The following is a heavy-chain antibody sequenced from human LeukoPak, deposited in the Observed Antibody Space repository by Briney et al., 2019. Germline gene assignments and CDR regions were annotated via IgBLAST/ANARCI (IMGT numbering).Heavy chain of an antibody. Sequence: PGESLKISCKGSGYSFTSYWIGWVRQMPGKGLEWMGIIYPGDSDTRYSPSFQGQVTISADKSISTAYLQWSSLKASDTAMYYCARHTKIAAAWSPVDYWGQGTLVTVSS. J-gene: IGHJ4*02. V-gene: IGHV5-51*01. D-gene: IGHD6-13*01. CDR3: ARHTKIAAAWSPVDY. CDR1: GYSFTSYW. CDR2: IYPGDSDT.